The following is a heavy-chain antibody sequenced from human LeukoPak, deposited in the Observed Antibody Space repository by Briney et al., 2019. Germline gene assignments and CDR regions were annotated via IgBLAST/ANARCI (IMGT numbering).Heavy chain of an antibody. D-gene: IGHD1-1*01. CDR3: ARDRPNLEPYDY. CDR2: ISSSGSTI. Sequence: GGSLRLSCAASGFTFSSYEMNWVRQAPGKGLEWVSYISSSGSTIYYADSVKGRFTISRDNAKNSLYLQTNTPRAEDTAVYSCARDRPNLEPYDYCGQGTLVTVSS. CDR1: GFTFSSYE. V-gene: IGHV3-48*03. J-gene: IGHJ4*02.